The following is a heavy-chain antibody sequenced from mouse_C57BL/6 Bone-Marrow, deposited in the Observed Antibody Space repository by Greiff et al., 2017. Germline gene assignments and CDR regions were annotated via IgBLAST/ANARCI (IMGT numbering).Heavy chain of an antibody. CDR2: ISSGGSYT. CDR3: ARHVLYDDLFAY. D-gene: IGHD2-3*01. V-gene: IGHV5-6*02. J-gene: IGHJ3*01. Sequence: DVMLVESGGDLVKPGGSLKLSCAASGFTFSSSGMSWVRQTPDKRLEWVATISSGGSYTYYPDSVKGRFTISSANAKNTLYLQMRILQSEDTAMYDWARHVLYDDLFAYWGQGTLVTVSA. CDR1: GFTFSSSG.